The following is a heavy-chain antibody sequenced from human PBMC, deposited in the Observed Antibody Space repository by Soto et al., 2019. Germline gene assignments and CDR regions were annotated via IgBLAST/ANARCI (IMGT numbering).Heavy chain of an antibody. V-gene: IGHV1-18*01. CDR3: ARGRYGDY. CDR2: ISAHNGNT. D-gene: IGHD1-1*01. CDR1: GYGFTTYG. J-gene: IGHJ4*02. Sequence: QVHLVQSGAEVKKPGASVKVSCKGSGYGFTTYGITWVRQAPGQGLEWMAWISAHNGNTKYAQKLPGRVTVTRDTSTSTAYMELRSLGSDETAVYYCARGRYGDYWGQGALVTVSS.